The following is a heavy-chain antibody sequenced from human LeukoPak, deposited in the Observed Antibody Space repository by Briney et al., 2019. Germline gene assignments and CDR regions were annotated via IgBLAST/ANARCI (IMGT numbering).Heavy chain of an antibody. Sequence: PGGSLRLSCAASGFTFSNYWMIWVRQAPGKGLEWVADIKQDGSEKYYVDSVKGRFTISRDNAKNSLYLQMNSLRAEDTAVYYCAREEVVARTGFGYWGQGTLVTVSS. CDR2: IKQDGSEK. CDR1: GFTFSNYW. CDR3: AREEVVARTGFGY. V-gene: IGHV3-7*01. D-gene: IGHD2-15*01. J-gene: IGHJ4*02.